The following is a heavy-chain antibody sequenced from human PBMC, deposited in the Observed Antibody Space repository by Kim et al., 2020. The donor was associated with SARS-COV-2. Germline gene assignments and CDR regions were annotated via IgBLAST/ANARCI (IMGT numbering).Heavy chain of an antibody. CDR1: GGSISSGDYY. J-gene: IGHJ5*02. V-gene: IGHV4-30-4*01. CDR3: ARGLMVYAIMSWFDP. D-gene: IGHD2-8*01. CDR2: IYYSGST. Sequence: SETLSLTCTVSGGSISSGDYYWSWIRQPPGKGLEWIGYIYYSGSTYYNPSLKSRVTISVDTSKNQFSLKLSSVTAADTAVYYCARGLMVYAIMSWFDPWGQGTLVTVSS.